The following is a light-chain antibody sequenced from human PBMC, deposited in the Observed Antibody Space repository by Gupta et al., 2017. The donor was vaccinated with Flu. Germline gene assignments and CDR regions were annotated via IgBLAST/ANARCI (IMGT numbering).Light chain of an antibody. Sequence: EIVLTQSPGTLSLSPGERATLSCRASQSVDSNYLAWHQQKHGQAPRLLIYGASNRANGIPDRFSGSGSGTEFTLTISRREPEDFAVYYCQQEGNSPWTFGQGTKVEIK. CDR1: QSVDSNY. V-gene: IGKV3-20*01. CDR2: GAS. CDR3: QQEGNSPWT. J-gene: IGKJ1*01.